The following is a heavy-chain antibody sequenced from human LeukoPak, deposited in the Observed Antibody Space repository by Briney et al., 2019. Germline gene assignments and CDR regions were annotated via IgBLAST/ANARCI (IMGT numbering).Heavy chain of an antibody. Sequence: GGSLRLSCAASGFTFSNYAMSWVRQAPGKGLEWVSAVSSDGRSTYSTDSLKGRFTISRDNSKNTVFLQMHNVTAEDTAVYYCAKPFGFLEWLYGGYYDSWGQGAHVTVSS. V-gene: IGHV3-23*01. CDR1: GFTFSNYA. CDR2: VSSDGRST. D-gene: IGHD3-3*01. CDR3: AKPFGFLEWLYGGYYDS. J-gene: IGHJ4*02.